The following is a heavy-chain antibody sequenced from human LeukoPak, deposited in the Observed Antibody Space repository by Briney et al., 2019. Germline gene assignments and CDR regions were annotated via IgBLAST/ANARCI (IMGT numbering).Heavy chain of an antibody. V-gene: IGHV3-23*01. J-gene: IGHJ4*02. CDR2: ISNSGGST. CDR1: AFTFSSYT. CDR3: AGEKIREFDY. Sequence: PGGSLRLSCAASAFTFSSYTMSWVRQAPGKGLEWVSAISNSGGSTYYADSVKGRFTISRDNSKNTLYLQMNSLRAEDTAVYYCAGEKIREFDYWGQGTLVTVSS.